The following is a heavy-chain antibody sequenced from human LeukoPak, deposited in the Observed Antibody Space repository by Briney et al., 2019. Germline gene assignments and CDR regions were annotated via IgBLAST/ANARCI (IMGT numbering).Heavy chain of an antibody. Sequence: PGGSLRLSCAASGFTFSSYWMSWVRQAPGKGLEWVANINQDGSGKYYVDSVKGRFTISRDNAKNSLYLQMNSLRAEDTAVYYCARDLFGVVNWFDPWGQGTLVTVSS. V-gene: IGHV3-7*01. CDR2: INQDGSGK. CDR3: ARDLFGVVNWFDP. CDR1: GFTFSSYW. D-gene: IGHD3-3*01. J-gene: IGHJ5*02.